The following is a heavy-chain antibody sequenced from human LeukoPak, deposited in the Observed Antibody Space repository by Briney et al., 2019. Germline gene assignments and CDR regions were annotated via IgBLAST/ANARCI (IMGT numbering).Heavy chain of an antibody. D-gene: IGHD6-6*01. CDR3: ARGYSSSSGFYY. J-gene: IGHJ4*02. Sequence: SETLSLTCTVSGGSISSSSYYWGWIRQPPGKGLEWIGSIYYSGSTYYNPSLKSRVTISVNTSKNQFSLKLSSVTAADTAVYYCARGYSSSSGFYYWGQGTLVTVSS. CDR1: GGSISSSSYY. CDR2: IYYSGST. V-gene: IGHV4-39*07.